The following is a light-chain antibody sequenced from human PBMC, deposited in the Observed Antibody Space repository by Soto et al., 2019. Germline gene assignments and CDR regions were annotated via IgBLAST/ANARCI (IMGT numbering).Light chain of an antibody. CDR3: SAYTALSTLV. CDR1: MRDVGAYNL. CDR2: EVR. Sequence: QSALTQPASVSGSAGQSITISCSGTMRDVGAYNLVSWYQQHPGTAPKLIIYEVRNRPSGISSRFSGSRSGNTASLTISGLQSEDEGDYYCSAYTALSTLVFGGGTMLTVL. V-gene: IGLV2-14*01. J-gene: IGLJ3*02.